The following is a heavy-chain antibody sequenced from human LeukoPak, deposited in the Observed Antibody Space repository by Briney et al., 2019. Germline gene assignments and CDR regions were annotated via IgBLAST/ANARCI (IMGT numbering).Heavy chain of an antibody. D-gene: IGHD4-17*01. CDR1: GFTFSSYA. J-gene: IGHJ4*02. Sequence: GGSLRLSCAASGFTFSSYAMHWVRQAPGKGLEWVAVISYDGSNKYYADSVKGRFTISRDNSKNTLYLQMNSLRAEDTAVYYCARDTRIDYGDYGFLVDYRGQGTLVTVSS. V-gene: IGHV3-30*04. CDR2: ISYDGSNK. CDR3: ARDTRIDYGDYGFLVDY.